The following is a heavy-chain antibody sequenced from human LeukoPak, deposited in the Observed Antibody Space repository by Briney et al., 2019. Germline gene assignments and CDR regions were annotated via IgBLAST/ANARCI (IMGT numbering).Heavy chain of an antibody. Sequence: PSETLSLTCTVSGGSVSSYYWSWMRQSPGKGLEWIGYVYYSGSTNYNPALKSRVTISLDTSENQFSLKLSSVTAADTAVYYCARDPPAGTDNSNFDYWGQGTLATVSS. D-gene: IGHD6-13*01. CDR1: GGSVSSYY. CDR2: VYYSGST. J-gene: IGHJ4*02. CDR3: ARDPPAGTDNSNFDY. V-gene: IGHV4-59*02.